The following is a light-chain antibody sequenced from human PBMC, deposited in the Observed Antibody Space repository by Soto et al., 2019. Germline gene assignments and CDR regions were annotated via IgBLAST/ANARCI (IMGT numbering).Light chain of an antibody. Sequence: EIVMTQSPATLPVPPGERATLSCRASQIVSSNLSWYQQKPGQAPRFLIYGASTRATGIPARFSGSGSGTEFTLTISSLQSEDFAVYYCQQYDNWPLTFGGGTKVDIK. J-gene: IGKJ4*01. CDR2: GAS. CDR3: QQYDNWPLT. V-gene: IGKV3-15*01. CDR1: QIVSSN.